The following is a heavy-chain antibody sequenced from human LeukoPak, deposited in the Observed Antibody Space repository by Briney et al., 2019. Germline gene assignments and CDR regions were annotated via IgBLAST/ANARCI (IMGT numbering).Heavy chain of an antibody. Sequence: SETLSLTCAVYGGSFSGYYWSWIRQPPGKGLEWIGEINHSGSTNYNPSLKSRVTISVDTSKNQFSLKLSSVTAADTAVYYCARGTSGGGNDTWGQGTMVTVSS. CDR1: GGSFSGYY. CDR2: INHSGST. D-gene: IGHD2-15*01. V-gene: IGHV4-34*01. CDR3: ARGTSGGGNDT. J-gene: IGHJ3*02.